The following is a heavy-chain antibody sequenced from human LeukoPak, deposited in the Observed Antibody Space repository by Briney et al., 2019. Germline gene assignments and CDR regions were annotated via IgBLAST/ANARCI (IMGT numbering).Heavy chain of an antibody. D-gene: IGHD2-21*02. CDR1: GFTFSSYG. J-gene: IGHJ4*02. CDR2: ISFDGSNK. CDR3: AKDRTAGGNYFDY. Sequence: PGGSLRLSCAASGFTFSSYGMHWVRQAPGKGLEWVAVISFDGSNKYYADSVKGRFTISRDNSKNTLYLQMNSLRVEDTAVYYCAKDRTAGGNYFDYWGQGTLVTVSS. V-gene: IGHV3-30*18.